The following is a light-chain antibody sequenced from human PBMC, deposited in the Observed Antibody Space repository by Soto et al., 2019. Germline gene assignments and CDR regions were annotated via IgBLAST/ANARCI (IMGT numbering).Light chain of an antibody. CDR2: GSN. J-gene: IGLJ3*02. V-gene: IGLV1-40*01. CDR3: QSFDSDWSVV. CDR1: SSNIGAGND. Sequence: QSVLTQAPSVPGAPGQRVTIYCTGSSSNIGAGNDVHRYQQLPGTAPKLLIYGSNNRPSGVPDRFSVSKSGTSASLAITGLQAEDEADYYCQSFDSDWSVVFGGGTKLTV.